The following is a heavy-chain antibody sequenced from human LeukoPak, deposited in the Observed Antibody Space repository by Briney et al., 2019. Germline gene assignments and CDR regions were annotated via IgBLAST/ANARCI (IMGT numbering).Heavy chain of an antibody. V-gene: IGHV3-30*02. J-gene: IGHJ4*02. D-gene: IGHD3-10*01. Sequence: PGGSLRLSCAASGFTFSNYGMYWVRQAPGKGLEWVAFIRHDGSIKYYADSVKGRFTISRDNAKNSLYLQMNSLRAEDTAVYYCATRGRGSSRYGSGSYFSYWGQGTLVTVSS. CDR2: IRHDGSIK. CDR1: GFTFSNYG. CDR3: ATRGRGSSRYGSGSYFSY.